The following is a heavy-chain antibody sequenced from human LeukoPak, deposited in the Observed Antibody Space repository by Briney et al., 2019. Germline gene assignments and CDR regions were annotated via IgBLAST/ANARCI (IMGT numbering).Heavy chain of an antibody. V-gene: IGHV4-59*11. J-gene: IGHJ4*02. Sequence: SETLSLTCTVSGASIRSHHWTWIRQPPGKGLEWIGNVYYVGSTSYSLSLKSRVTISLDTSKNQFSLEMNSVTAADTAVYYCARSGDSSAYYSFWGQGILVTVSS. CDR1: GASIRSHH. D-gene: IGHD3-22*01. CDR2: VYYVGST. CDR3: ARSGDSSAYYSF.